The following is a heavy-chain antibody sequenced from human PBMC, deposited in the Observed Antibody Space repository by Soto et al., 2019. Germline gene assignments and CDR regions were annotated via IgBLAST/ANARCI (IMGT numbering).Heavy chain of an antibody. CDR1: GFTFSSYS. Sequence: EVQLVESGGGLVQPGGSLRLSCAASGFTFSSYSMNWVRQAPGKGLEWVSYISSSSSTIYYADSVKGRFTISREHAKNSLYLQMNSLRSEDTAVYYCARSDYGSGWVNDYWGQGTLVTVSS. CDR2: ISSSSSTI. D-gene: IGHD3-10*01. V-gene: IGHV3-48*01. J-gene: IGHJ4*02. CDR3: ARSDYGSGWVNDY.